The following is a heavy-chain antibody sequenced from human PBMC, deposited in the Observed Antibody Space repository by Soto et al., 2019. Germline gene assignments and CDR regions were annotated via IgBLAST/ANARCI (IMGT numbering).Heavy chain of an antibody. V-gene: IGHV4-31*03. CDR2: TSNSGST. CDR1: GGSITSSGYY. Sequence: QVQLQESGPGLVKPSQTLSLTCTVSGGSITSSGYYWSWIRKHPGEGLEWIGFTSNSGSTSYNPSLKSRVTISVDTSSIQFSLNLKSVTAAETAVYYCAIGGVRTKVDYWGQGTLVTVSP. CDR3: AIGGVRTKVDY. J-gene: IGHJ4*02. D-gene: IGHD3-16*01.